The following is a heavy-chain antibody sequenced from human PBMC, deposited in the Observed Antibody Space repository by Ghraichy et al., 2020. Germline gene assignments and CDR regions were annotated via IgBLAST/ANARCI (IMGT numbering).Heavy chain of an antibody. D-gene: IGHD4-17*01. CDR3: ASWVVTVTTEYFQH. J-gene: IGHJ1*01. Sequence: SETLSLTCTVSGGSISRYYWSWIRQPPGKGLEWIGYIYYSGSTNYNPSLKSRVTISVDTSKNQFSLKLSSVTAADTAVYYCASWVVTVTTEYFQHWGQGTLVTVSS. CDR1: GGSISRYY. V-gene: IGHV4-59*01. CDR2: IYYSGST.